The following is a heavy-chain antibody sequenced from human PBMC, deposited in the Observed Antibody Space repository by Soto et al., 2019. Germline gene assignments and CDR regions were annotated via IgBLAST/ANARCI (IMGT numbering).Heavy chain of an antibody. D-gene: IGHD6-19*01. CDR1: VYSFTSYW. V-gene: IGHV5-10-1*03. CDR3: ARHGSGWYLFHY. Sequence: EVQLVQSGAEVKKPGESLRISCNGSVYSFTSYWISWVRQIPGKGLEWMGRIDPSDSYTNYSPSFQGHVTISADKSISTAYLQWSSLKASDTAMYYCARHGSGWYLFHYWGQGTLVTVSS. CDR2: IDPSDSYT. J-gene: IGHJ4*02.